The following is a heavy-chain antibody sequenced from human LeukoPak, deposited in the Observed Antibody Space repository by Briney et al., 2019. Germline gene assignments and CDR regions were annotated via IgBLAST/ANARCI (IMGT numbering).Heavy chain of an antibody. V-gene: IGHV3-23*01. D-gene: IGHD6-13*01. CDR2: LSGSGGST. CDR3: AKDGASSTWCWWFFDY. Sequence: GGSLRLSCAASGFSFSTYAMRWVRQAPGEGLEWVSALSGSGGSTYYADSVKGRFTISRDNSKNTVYMQMNSLKAEDTAVYYCAKDGASSTWCWWFFDYWGQGTLVTVSS. CDR1: GFSFSTYA. J-gene: IGHJ4*02.